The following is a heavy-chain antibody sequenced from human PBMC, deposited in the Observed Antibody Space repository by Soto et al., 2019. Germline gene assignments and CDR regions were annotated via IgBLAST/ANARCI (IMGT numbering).Heavy chain of an antibody. CDR3: AKGVGGYSGYDLEAFFDY. Sequence: EVQLVESGGGVARPGGSLRLSCAASGFTFDDYGMSWVRQAPGKGLEWVSGINWNGGARGYADSVKGRFTISRDSAKNSLYLQMNSLIDEDTALSYCAKGVGGYSGYDLEAFFDYWGQGTLVTVSS. CDR2: INWNGGAR. J-gene: IGHJ4*02. D-gene: IGHD5-12*01. V-gene: IGHV3-20*04. CDR1: GFTFDDYG.